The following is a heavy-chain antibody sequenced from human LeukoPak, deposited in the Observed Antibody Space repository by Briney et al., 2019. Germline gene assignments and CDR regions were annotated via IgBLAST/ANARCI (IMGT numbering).Heavy chain of an antibody. D-gene: IGHD6-13*01. V-gene: IGHV3-13*01. CDR1: GFTFSSYD. Sequence: PGGSLRLSCAASGFTFSSYDMHWVRQATGKGLEWVSAIGTAGDTYYPGSVKGRFTISRENAKNSLYLQMNSLRAGDTAVYYCARDKRGYSSSWNLYYYYGMDVWGQGTTVTVSS. CDR2: IGTAGDT. CDR3: ARDKRGYSSSWNLYYYYGMDV. J-gene: IGHJ6*02.